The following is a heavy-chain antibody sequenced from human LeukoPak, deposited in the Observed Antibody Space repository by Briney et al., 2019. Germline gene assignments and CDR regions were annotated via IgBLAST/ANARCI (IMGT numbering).Heavy chain of an antibody. Sequence: GGSLRLSCAASGFTFSNYWMSWVRQAPGKGLEWVANMKQDGGEKYYVDSVKGRFTISRDNAKGSLHLQMNSLRAEDTAVYYCARDARVVLDYWGQGALVTVSS. CDR2: MKQDGGEK. D-gene: IGHD2-15*01. J-gene: IGHJ4*02. CDR3: ARDARVVLDY. CDR1: GFTFSNYW. V-gene: IGHV3-7*01.